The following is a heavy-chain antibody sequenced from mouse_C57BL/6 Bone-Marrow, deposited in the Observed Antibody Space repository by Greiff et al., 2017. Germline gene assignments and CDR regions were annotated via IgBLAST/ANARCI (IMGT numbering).Heavy chain of an antibody. CDR1: GYTFTSYW. Sequence: VQLQQPGAELVKPGASVKMSCKASGYTFTSYWITWVKQRPGQGLEWIGDIYPGSGSTNYNEKFKSKATLTVDTSSSTAYMQLSSLTSEDSAVYCCAKSSLDYYGSTYAMDYWGQGTSVTVSS. D-gene: IGHD1-1*01. J-gene: IGHJ4*01. V-gene: IGHV1-55*01. CDR3: AKSSLDYYGSTYAMDY. CDR2: IYPGSGST.